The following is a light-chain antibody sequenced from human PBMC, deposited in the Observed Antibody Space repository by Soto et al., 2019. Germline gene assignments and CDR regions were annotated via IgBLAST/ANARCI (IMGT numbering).Light chain of an antibody. CDR1: QAIYNY. J-gene: IGKJ4*01. Sequence: DIQMTQSPSSLSASVGDRVTITCRASQAIYNYLAWYQQKPGKVPTLLISAASTLQSGVPSHFSGSGSVTDFTLTISSLQPEDGATYYCQKFSAVPTFGGGTKVEI. CDR2: AAS. CDR3: QKFSAVPT. V-gene: IGKV1-27*01.